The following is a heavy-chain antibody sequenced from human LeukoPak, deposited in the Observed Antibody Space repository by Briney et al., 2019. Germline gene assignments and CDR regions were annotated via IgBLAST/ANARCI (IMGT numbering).Heavy chain of an antibody. Sequence: ASVKVSCKASGGTFSSYAISWVRQATGQGLEWMGWMNPNSGNTGYAQKFQGRVTMTRNTSISTAYMELSSLRSEDTAVYYCARGRGITMVRGVKVYDAFDIWGQGTMVTVSS. CDR3: ARGRGITMVRGVKVYDAFDI. CDR1: GGTFSSYA. J-gene: IGHJ3*02. D-gene: IGHD3-10*01. V-gene: IGHV1-8*02. CDR2: MNPNSGNT.